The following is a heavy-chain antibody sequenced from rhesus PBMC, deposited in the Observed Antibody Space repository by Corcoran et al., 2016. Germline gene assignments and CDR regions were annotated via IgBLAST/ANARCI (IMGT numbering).Heavy chain of an antibody. CDR3: ARSSGYNYPDF. CDR2: IYGTGSSS. J-gene: IGHJ4*01. D-gene: IGHD2-33*01. Sequence: QLQLQASGPGLVKPSETLSVACAVSGGSFSRSYWTWIRQAPGKGLEWIGYIYGTGSSSNYNPSLKSRVTLSVYTSQSQLFLELKSVTAADTAVYYCARSSGYNYPDFWGQGVLVTVSS. CDR1: GGSFSRSY. V-gene: IGHV4-169*01.